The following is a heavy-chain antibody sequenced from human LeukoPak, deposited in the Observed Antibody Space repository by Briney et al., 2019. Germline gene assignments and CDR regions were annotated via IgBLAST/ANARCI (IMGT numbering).Heavy chain of an antibody. CDR3: ARAVGIAAAGTSFDY. Sequence: ASVKVSCKSSGYRFTANYIQWVRQAPGQGPEWMGWINPTNGVTTYAQDFQGRVTMSRDTSSSTTYMELSRLTSDDTAVYYCARAVGIAAAGTSFDYWGQGTLVTVSS. CDR2: INPTNGVT. V-gene: IGHV1-2*02. J-gene: IGHJ4*02. D-gene: IGHD6-13*01. CDR1: GYRFTANY.